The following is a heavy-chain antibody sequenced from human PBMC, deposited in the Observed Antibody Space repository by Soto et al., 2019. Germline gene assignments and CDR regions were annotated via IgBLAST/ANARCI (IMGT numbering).Heavy chain of an antibody. D-gene: IGHD3-16*02. V-gene: IGHV4-30-4*01. CDR3: GILDMIKFGGVIGPNDAFDS. CDR1: GGSIRSGRYY. Sequence: PSETLSLTFNVSGGSIRSGRYYWNWIRQPPGKGLEWIGYIYFSESTSYNPSLKSRVTISGDKSKNQFSLRLTSVTAADTAVYYCGILDMIKFGGVIGPNDAFDSWGQGKMVTVSS. J-gene: IGHJ3*02. CDR2: IYFSEST.